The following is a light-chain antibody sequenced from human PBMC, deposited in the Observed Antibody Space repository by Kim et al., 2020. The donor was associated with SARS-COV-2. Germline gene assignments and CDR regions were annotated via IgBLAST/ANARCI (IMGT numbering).Light chain of an antibody. CDR3: QQRATWPFT. CDR2: DAS. CDR1: QSVGIY. J-gene: IGKJ5*01. Sequence: LSPGERGTLACRASQSVGIYLAWYQQKPGQAPRILIYDASNRATGIPDRFSGSESETDFTLTISSLQPEDFAVYYCQQRATWPFTFGQGTRLEIK. V-gene: IGKV3-11*01.